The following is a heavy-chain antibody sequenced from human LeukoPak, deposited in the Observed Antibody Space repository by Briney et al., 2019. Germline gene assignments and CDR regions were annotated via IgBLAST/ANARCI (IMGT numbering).Heavy chain of an antibody. J-gene: IGHJ3*02. V-gene: IGHV3-30*02. Sequence: GGSLRLSCAASGFTFSSYGMHWVRQAPGAGLEWVAFIRYDGSNKYYADSVKGRFTISRDNSKNTLYLQMNSLRAEDTAVYHCAKAFPYYYDSSGYPFDIWGQGTMVTVSS. CDR1: GFTFSSYG. CDR2: IRYDGSNK. CDR3: AKAFPYYYDSSGYPFDI. D-gene: IGHD3-22*01.